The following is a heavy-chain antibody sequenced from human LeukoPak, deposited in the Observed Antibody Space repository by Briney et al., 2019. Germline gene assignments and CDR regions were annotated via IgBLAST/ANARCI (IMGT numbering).Heavy chain of an antibody. D-gene: IGHD6-6*01. CDR1: GGSIRSYY. Sequence: SETLSLTCTVSGGSIRSYYWSWIRQPPGKGLEWIGYIYYSGSTNYNPSLKSRVTIPVDTSKNQFSLNLSSVTAADTAVYYCATTFYSSSSRYFEYWGQGTLASVSS. V-gene: IGHV4-59*01. CDR3: ATTFYSSSSRYFEY. J-gene: IGHJ4*02. CDR2: IYYSGST.